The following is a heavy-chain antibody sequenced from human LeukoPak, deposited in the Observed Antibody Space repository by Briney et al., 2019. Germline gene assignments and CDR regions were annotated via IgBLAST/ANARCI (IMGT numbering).Heavy chain of an antibody. J-gene: IGHJ4*02. Sequence: GGSLRLSCAASGITFSSYAMSWVRQPPGKGLEWVSSISWSGSYIYYADSVRGRFTISRDNAKSSVYLQMDSLRAEDTAVYYCAKDAQYGDEYFDYWGQGTLVTVSS. CDR3: AKDAQYGDEYFDY. CDR1: GITFSSYA. CDR2: ISWSGSYI. D-gene: IGHD4-17*01. V-gene: IGHV3-21*01.